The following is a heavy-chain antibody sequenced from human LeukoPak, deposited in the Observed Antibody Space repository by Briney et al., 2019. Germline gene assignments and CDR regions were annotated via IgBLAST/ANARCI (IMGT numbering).Heavy chain of an antibody. CDR2: ISGSGGST. CDR3: AKDLRGISYCGGDCYPGPDAFDI. Sequence: GGSLRLSCAASGFTFSSYAMSWVRQAPGKGLEWVSAISGSGGSTYYADSVKGRFTISRDNSKNTLYLQMNSLRAEDTAVYYCAKDLRGISYCGGDCYPGPDAFDIWGQGTMVTVSS. V-gene: IGHV3-23*01. D-gene: IGHD2-21*02. CDR1: GFTFSSYA. J-gene: IGHJ3*02.